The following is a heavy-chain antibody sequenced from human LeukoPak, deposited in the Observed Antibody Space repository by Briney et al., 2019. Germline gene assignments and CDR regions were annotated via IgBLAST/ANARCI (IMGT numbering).Heavy chain of an antibody. CDR2: FGTRSTSI. D-gene: IGHD3-22*01. CDR1: GFTLSTNA. J-gene: IGHJ4*02. V-gene: IGHV3-21*01. CDR3: AREVSEGFDF. Sequence: GGSLRLSCLTSGFTLSTNAMSWVRQAPGKGLEWVSSFGTRSTSIYHAGSVKGRFAISRDNAKNSLYLQMNSLRAEDTAVYYCAREVSEGFDFWGQGTLVTVSS.